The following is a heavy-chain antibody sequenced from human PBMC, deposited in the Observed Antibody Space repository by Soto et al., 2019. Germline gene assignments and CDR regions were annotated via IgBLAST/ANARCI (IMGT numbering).Heavy chain of an antibody. CDR1: RLTVSSNY. Sequence: EVQLVESGGGLVQPGGSLRLSCAASRLTVSSNYFTWVRQAPGKGLEWVSVIYSGGSTYYADSVKGRFTISRDNSKDTLYLQMNSLRAEDTAVYYCAREVYSAFHIWGQGTMVTVSS. CDR2: IYSGGST. V-gene: IGHV3-66*01. D-gene: IGHD2-8*01. CDR3: AREVYSAFHI. J-gene: IGHJ3*02.